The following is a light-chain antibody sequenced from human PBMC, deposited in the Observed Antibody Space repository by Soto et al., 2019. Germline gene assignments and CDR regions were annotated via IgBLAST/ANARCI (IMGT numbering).Light chain of an antibody. CDR2: RNN. V-gene: IGLV1-47*01. Sequence: QYVLTQPPSASGTPGQRVTISCSGSSSNIGSNYVYWYQQLPGTAPKLLIYRNNQRPSGVPDRFSGSKSGTSASLAMSGLRSEDEADYYCAAWDDSLSGYVFGTGTKVAVL. CDR3: AAWDDSLSGYV. CDR1: SSNIGSNY. J-gene: IGLJ1*01.